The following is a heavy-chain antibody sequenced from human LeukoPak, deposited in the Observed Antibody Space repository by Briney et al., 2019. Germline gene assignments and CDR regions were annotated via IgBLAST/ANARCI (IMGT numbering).Heavy chain of an antibody. CDR1: GFALSTYW. D-gene: IGHD3-10*01. V-gene: IGHV3-74*01. CDR2: INSDGSNT. CDR3: ARAGSGSSYDC. Sequence: GGSLRLSCAASGFALSTYWIHWVRQAPGKGLAWVSLINSDGSNTLYADSVKGRFTISRDTAKNTLYLEMNRLRADDTAVYYCARAGSGSSYDCWGQGTLVTVSS. J-gene: IGHJ4*02.